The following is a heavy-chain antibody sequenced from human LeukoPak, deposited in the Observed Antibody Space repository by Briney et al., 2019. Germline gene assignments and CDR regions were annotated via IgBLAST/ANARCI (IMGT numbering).Heavy chain of an antibody. CDR1: GGSFSGYY. V-gene: IGHV4-34*01. CDR2: IHPSGSI. J-gene: IGHJ4*02. Sequence: SETLSLTCAVYGGSFSGYYWSWIRQSPGKGLEWIGEIHPSGSIHYNPSLESRINISPDTSKNQFSLKLSSVITADTALYYCARGADPYKIAYWGPGTLVTVSS. CDR3: ARGADPYKIAY. D-gene: IGHD3-16*02.